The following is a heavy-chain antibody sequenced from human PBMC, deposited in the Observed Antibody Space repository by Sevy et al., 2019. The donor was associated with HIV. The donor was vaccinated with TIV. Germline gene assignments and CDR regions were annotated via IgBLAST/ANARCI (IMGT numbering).Heavy chain of an antibody. CDR3: ARESDYYDSSGYYRVFDY. CDR2: IYYSGST. D-gene: IGHD3-22*01. V-gene: IGHV4-59*01. Sequence: SETLSLTCTVSGGSISSYYWSWIRQPPGKGLEWIGYIYYSGSTNYNPSLKSRVTISVDTSKNQFSLKLSSVTAADTAMYYCARESDYYDSSGYYRVFDYWGQGTLVTVSS. J-gene: IGHJ4*02. CDR1: GGSISSYY.